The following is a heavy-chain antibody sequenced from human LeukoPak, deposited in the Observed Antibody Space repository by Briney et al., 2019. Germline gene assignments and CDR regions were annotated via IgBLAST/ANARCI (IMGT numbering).Heavy chain of an antibody. J-gene: IGHJ4*02. V-gene: IGHV3-23*01. D-gene: IGHD3-10*01. Sequence: GGSLRLSCATSGFTFNSYAMGWVRQAPGKGLEWVSTIGSSAGDTHYADSVKGRFTISRDNSKNSLYLQMNSLRAEDTAVYYCAKYYSTSGSSGGRVFDYWGQGSLVTVSS. CDR3: AKYYSTSGSSGGRVFDY. CDR1: GFTFNSYA. CDR2: IGSSAGDT.